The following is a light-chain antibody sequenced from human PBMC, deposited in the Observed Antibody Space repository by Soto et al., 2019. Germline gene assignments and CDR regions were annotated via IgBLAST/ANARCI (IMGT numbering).Light chain of an antibody. CDR1: QSVSSN. J-gene: IGKJ1*01. CDR3: QHYNSYSEA. CDR2: GAS. V-gene: IGKV3-15*01. Sequence: EIVMMQSPATLSVSPGERATLSCRASQSVSSNLAWYQQKPGQAPRLLIYGASTRATGIPARFSGSGSGTEFTLTISSLQSEDFAVYYCQHYNSYSEAFGQGTKVELK.